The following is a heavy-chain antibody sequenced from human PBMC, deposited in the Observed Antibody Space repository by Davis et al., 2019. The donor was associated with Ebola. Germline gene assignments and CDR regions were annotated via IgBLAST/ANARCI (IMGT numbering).Heavy chain of an antibody. CDR2: VYYSGST. Sequence: SETLSLTCTVSGGSVSSGSYYWSWIRQPPGKGLEWIGYVYYSGSTNYNPSLKSRVTISVDTSKNQFSLKLSSVTAADTAVYYCARGLRYFDWAQASSNYYMDVWGKGTTVTVSS. D-gene: IGHD3-9*01. CDR3: ARGLRYFDWAQASSNYYMDV. CDR1: GGSVSSGSYY. J-gene: IGHJ6*03. V-gene: IGHV4-61*01.